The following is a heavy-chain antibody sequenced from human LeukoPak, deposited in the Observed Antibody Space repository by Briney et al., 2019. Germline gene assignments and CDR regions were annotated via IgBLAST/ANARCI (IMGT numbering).Heavy chain of an antibody. CDR3: ARVNGIGSXXXXXSSYNWFDP. V-gene: IGHV4-59*01. CDR2: IYYSGST. CDR1: GGSITGYY. D-gene: IGHD1-26*01. J-gene: IGHJ5*02. Sequence: SETLSLTCTVSGGSITGYYWSWIRQPPGKGLEWIGYIYYSGSTNYNPSLKSRVTISVDTSKNQFSLKLSSVTAADTAVYYCARVNGIGSXXXXXSSYNWFDPWGQGTLVTVS.